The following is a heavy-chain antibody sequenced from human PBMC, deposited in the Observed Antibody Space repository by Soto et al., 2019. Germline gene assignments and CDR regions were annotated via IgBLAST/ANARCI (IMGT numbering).Heavy chain of an antibody. D-gene: IGHD3-10*01. Sequence: QVQLVQSGAEVKKPGSSVKVSCKASGGTFSRYTINWVRQAPGQGLEWMGRIIPIAAIANYTQKFQGRVTITVDKSSTTAYMELRSLRSYDTAVYYCARGSTIVRGAPSWFDPWGQGTLVTVSS. CDR3: ARGSTIVRGAPSWFDP. V-gene: IGHV1-69*02. CDR2: IIPIAAIA. CDR1: GGTFSRYT. J-gene: IGHJ5*02.